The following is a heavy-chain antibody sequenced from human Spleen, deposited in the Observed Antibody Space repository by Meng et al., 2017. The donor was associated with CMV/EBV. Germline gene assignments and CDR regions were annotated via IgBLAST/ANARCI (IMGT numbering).Heavy chain of an antibody. J-gene: IGHJ4*02. CDR2: IYSGGST. Sequence: GESLKISCAASGFTVSSNYMSWVRQAPGKGLEWVSVIYSGGSTYYADSVKGRFTISRDNSKNTLYLQMNSLRAEDTAVYYCARVAREYQLLYFDYWGQGTLVTVSS. CDR3: ARVAREYQLLYFDY. CDR1: GFTVSSNY. V-gene: IGHV3-53*01. D-gene: IGHD2-2*02.